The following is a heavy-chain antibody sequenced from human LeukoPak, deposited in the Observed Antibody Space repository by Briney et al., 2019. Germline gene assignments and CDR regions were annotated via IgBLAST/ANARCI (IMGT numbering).Heavy chain of an antibody. Sequence: GGSLSLLCAASGFTFSSYGVHWLRQAPGKGLKGVAFIRYYESNEYYAASVKGRLIIARDNYKHTLYLRMNSLRPDDTAVYYCAKDSGSWSNYFDFWCQGTLVTVSS. V-gene: IGHV3-30*02. CDR1: GFTFSSYG. CDR3: AKDSGSWSNYFDF. D-gene: IGHD6-13*01. J-gene: IGHJ4*02. CDR2: IRYYESNE.